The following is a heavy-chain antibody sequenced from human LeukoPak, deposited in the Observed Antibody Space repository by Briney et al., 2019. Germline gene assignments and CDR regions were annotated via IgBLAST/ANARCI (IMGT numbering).Heavy chain of an antibody. Sequence: SETLSLTCTVSGGSISSSSYYWGWIRQPPGKGLEWIGSIYYSGSTYYNPSLKSRVTISVDTSKNQFSLKLSSVTAADTAVYYCARASILWWWGLDYWGQGTLVTVSS. CDR1: GGSISSSSYY. D-gene: IGHD2-21*01. CDR2: IYYSGST. V-gene: IGHV4-39*01. J-gene: IGHJ4*02. CDR3: ARASILWWWGLDY.